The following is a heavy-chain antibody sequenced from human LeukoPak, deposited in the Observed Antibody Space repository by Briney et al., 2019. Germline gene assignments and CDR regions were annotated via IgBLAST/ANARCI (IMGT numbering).Heavy chain of an antibody. J-gene: IGHJ4*02. D-gene: IGHD3-9*01. CDR3: AKDRLRLRYFDWSPSG. V-gene: IGHV3-9*01. CDR1: GFTFDDYA. CDR2: ISWNSGSI. Sequence: GRSLRLSCAASGFTFDDYAMHWVRQAPGKGLEWVSGISWNSGSIGYADSVKGRFTISRDNAKNSLYLQMNSLRAEDTALYYCAKDRLRLRYFDWSPSGWGQGTLVTVSS.